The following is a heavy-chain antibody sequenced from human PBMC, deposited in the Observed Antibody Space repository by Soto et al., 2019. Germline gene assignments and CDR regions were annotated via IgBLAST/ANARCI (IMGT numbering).Heavy chain of an antibody. Sequence: PGGSLRLSCAASGFTFSSYAMHWVRQAPGKGLEWVAVISYDGSNKYYADSVKGRFTISRDNSKNTLYLQMNSLRAEDTAVYYCARDHFWSGYPDYYYYGMDVWGQGTTVTVSS. D-gene: IGHD3-3*02. CDR3: ARDHFWSGYPDYYYYGMDV. J-gene: IGHJ6*02. CDR1: GFTFSSYA. CDR2: ISYDGSNK. V-gene: IGHV3-30-3*01.